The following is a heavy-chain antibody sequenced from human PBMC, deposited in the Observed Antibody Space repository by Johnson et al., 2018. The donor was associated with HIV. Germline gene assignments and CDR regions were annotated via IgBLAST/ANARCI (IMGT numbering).Heavy chain of an antibody. Sequence: EQLVESGGGVVQPGRSLRLSCAASGFTFSSYGMSWVRQAPGKGLQWVSGINWNGDTTTYADSVKGRFTVSRDNSKRSLYLQLSNLRAEDTALYYCPTLTVRSRAFDLWGQGTMVTVSS. J-gene: IGHJ3*01. CDR2: INWNGDTT. D-gene: IGHD4-17*01. CDR1: GFTFSSYG. CDR3: PTLTVRSRAFDL. V-gene: IGHV3-20*04.